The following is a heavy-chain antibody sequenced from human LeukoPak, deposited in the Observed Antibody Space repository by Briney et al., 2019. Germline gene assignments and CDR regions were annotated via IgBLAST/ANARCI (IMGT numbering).Heavy chain of an antibody. V-gene: IGHV4-34*01. CDR2: INHSGST. D-gene: IGHD3-10*01. CDR3: ARTPASTYYYGSGRLSYYYYYGMDV. CDR1: GGSFSGYY. Sequence: SSETLSLTCAVYGGSFSGYYWSWIRQPPGKGLEWIGEINHSGSTNYNPSLKSRVTISVDTSKNQFSLKLSSVTAADTAVYYCARTPASTYYYGSGRLSYYYYYGMDVWGQGTTVTVSS. J-gene: IGHJ6*02.